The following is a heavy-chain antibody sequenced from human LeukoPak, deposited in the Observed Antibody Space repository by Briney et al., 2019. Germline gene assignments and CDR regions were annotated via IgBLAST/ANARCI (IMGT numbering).Heavy chain of an antibody. D-gene: IGHD3-10*01. CDR3: ARDPGLWSYGMDV. J-gene: IGHJ6*02. V-gene: IGHV3-11*01. CDR1: GFTFSDYY. CDR2: ISYSGTDI. Sequence: GGSLRLSCAASGFTFSDYYMTWIRRASGKGLEWITYISYSGTDIYYADSVRGRFTVTRDNAKNSLYLQLNSLQIEDTAVYYCARDPGLWSYGMDVWGQGTAVTVSS.